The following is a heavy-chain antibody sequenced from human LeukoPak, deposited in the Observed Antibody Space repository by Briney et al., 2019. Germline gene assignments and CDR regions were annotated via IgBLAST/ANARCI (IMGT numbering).Heavy chain of an antibody. J-gene: IGHJ4*02. CDR1: GFTFSSYG. CDR2: ISYDGSNK. D-gene: IGHD3-22*01. Sequence: PGRSLRLSCAASGFTFSSYGMHWVRQAPGKGLEWVAVISYDGSNKYYADSVKGRFTISRDNPKNTLYLQMNSLRTEDTAVYFCAKRGVVIRVILVGFHKEAYYFDSWGQGALVTVSS. CDR3: AKRGVVIRVILVGFHKEAYYFDS. V-gene: IGHV3-30*18.